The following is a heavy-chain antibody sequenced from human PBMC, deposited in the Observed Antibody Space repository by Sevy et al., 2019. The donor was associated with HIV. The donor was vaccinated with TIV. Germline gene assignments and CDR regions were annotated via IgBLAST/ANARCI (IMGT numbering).Heavy chain of an antibody. CDR1: GFTFSSYS. CDR2: ISSSSSYI. CDR3: ARETSIVGATNDAFDI. V-gene: IGHV3-21*01. D-gene: IGHD1-26*01. Sequence: AGSLRLSCAASGFTFSSYSMNWVHQAPGKGLEWVSSISSSSSYIYYADSVKGRFTISRDNAKNSLYLQMNSLRTEDTAVYYCARETSIVGATNDAFDIWGQGTMVTVSS. J-gene: IGHJ3*02.